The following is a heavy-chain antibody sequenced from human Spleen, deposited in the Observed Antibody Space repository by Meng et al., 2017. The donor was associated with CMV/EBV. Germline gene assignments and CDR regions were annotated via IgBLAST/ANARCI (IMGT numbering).Heavy chain of an antibody. D-gene: IGHD3-22*01. Sequence: GGSLRLSCAASEFTFSHYWMNWVRQAPGKGLEWVANIKQNGSDKYYVDSVKGRFTISRDNAKNSLYLQMNSLRAEDTAVYYCAKDLYWYDSSGYYGPYSMDVWGQGTTVTVSS. CDR1: EFTFSHYW. J-gene: IGHJ6*02. CDR2: IKQNGSDK. V-gene: IGHV3-7*01. CDR3: AKDLYWYDSSGYYGPYSMDV.